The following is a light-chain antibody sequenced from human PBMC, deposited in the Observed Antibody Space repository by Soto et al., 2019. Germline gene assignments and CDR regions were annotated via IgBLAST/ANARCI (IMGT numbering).Light chain of an antibody. CDR3: NSYGGNTNVV. V-gene: IGLV2-8*01. CDR2: EVS. CDR1: SSDVGGYDF. J-gene: IGLJ2*01. Sequence: QSALTQPPSASGSPGQSVTISCTGTSSDVGGYDFVSWYQQHPGKAPKILIYEVSKRASGVPDRFSGSKSGNTASLTVSGLQPDDEAHYYCNSYGGNTNVVFGGGTKVNVL.